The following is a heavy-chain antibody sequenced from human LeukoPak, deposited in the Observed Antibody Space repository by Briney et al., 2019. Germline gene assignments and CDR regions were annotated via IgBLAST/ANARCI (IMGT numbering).Heavy chain of an antibody. D-gene: IGHD3-10*01. CDR1: GGSITSSNYY. CDR3: ARGLWFGDENPPYFDY. V-gene: IGHV4-61*02. Sequence: SSETLSLTCTVSGGSITSSNYYWSWLREPAGKGLEWIVRFYTSGSTKYNPSLKSRFTISVDTSKNQFSLKLSSVTAADTAVYYCARGLWFGDENPPYFDYWGQGTLVTVSS. J-gene: IGHJ4*02. CDR2: FYTSGST.